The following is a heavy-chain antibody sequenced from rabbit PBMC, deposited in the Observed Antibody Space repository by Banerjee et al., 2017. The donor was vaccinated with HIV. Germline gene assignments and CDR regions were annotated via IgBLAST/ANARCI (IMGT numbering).Heavy chain of an antibody. D-gene: IGHD1-1*01. CDR3: ARDEYTRSSAYHHFKL. CDR1: GFDFSSYA. CDR2: ITYRGSA. V-gene: IGHV1S29*01. Sequence: QEQLKESGGGLVQPGGSLKLSCKASGFDFSSYAITWVRQAPGKGLEYIGYITYRGSAYYASWVNGRFTISLDNAQNTVFLQMTSLTAADTATYFCARDEYTRSSAYHHFKLWGQGTLVTVS. J-gene: IGHJ4*01.